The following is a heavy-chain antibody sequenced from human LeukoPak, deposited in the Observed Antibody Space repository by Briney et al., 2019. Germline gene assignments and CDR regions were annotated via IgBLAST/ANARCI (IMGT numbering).Heavy chain of an antibody. CDR3: AREQTPFGSGCTAAY. D-gene: IGHD6-19*01. V-gene: IGHV3-48*01. CDR2: ISPSSSTI. Sequence: GGSLRLSCAASGFTFSSYGMNWVRQAPGKGLEWVSYISPSSSTIYYADSGKGGFTISRDNAKNSLYLQMNSLRAEDSAVYYCAREQTPFGSGCTAAYWGQGTLVTVSS. CDR1: GFTFSSYG. J-gene: IGHJ4*02.